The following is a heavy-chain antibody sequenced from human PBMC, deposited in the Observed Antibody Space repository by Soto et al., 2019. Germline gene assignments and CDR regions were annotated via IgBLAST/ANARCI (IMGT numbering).Heavy chain of an antibody. Sequence: PSETLSLTCTVSGGSISSYYWSWIRQPAGKGLEWIGRIYTSGSTNYNPSLKSRVTMSVDTSKNQFSLKLSSVTAADTAVYYCARDIVLMVYAKKNYYYGMDVWGQGTTVTVYS. J-gene: IGHJ6*02. V-gene: IGHV4-4*07. D-gene: IGHD2-8*01. CDR1: GGSISSYY. CDR3: ARDIVLMVYAKKNYYYGMDV. CDR2: IYTSGST.